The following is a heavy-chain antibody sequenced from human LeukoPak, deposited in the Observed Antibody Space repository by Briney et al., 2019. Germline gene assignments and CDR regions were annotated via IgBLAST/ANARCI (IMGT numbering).Heavy chain of an antibody. D-gene: IGHD6-19*01. CDR1: GGSISSYY. V-gene: IGHV4-59*01. J-gene: IGHJ4*02. CDR3: ASLIAVAGQVDY. Sequence: SETLSLTCTVSGGSISSYYWSGIRQPPGKGLEWIGYIYYSGSTNYNPSLKSRVTISVDTSKNQFSLKLSSVTAADTAVYYCASLIAVAGQVDYWGQGTLVTVSS. CDR2: IYYSGST.